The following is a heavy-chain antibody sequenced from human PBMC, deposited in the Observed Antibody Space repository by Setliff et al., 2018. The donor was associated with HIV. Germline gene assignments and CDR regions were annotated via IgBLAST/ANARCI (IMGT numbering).Heavy chain of an antibody. D-gene: IGHD6-13*01. Sequence: SETLSLTCTVSGGSISSRSYYWGWIRQPPGKGLEWIGEINHTGSTYYNPSLKGRVTISVDTSKNQFSLKLTSLTAADTAVYYCARIDGEAADTNYWGQGTLVTVSS. J-gene: IGHJ4*02. CDR3: ARIDGEAADTNY. CDR2: INHTGST. CDR1: GGSISSRSYY. V-gene: IGHV4-39*07.